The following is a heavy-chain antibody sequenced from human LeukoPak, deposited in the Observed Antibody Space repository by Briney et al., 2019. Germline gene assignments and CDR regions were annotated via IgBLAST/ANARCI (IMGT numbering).Heavy chain of an antibody. CDR3: AKDLDIVATQGDY. V-gene: IGHV3-23*01. J-gene: IGHJ4*02. CDR2: INSGGST. Sequence: PGGSLGLSCAASGFTFSTYAMTWVRQAPGKGLEWVSTINSGGSTYYADSVKGRFTISRDNSKNTLYLQMNSLRAEDTAVYYCAKDLDIVATQGDYWGQGTLVTVSS. D-gene: IGHD5-12*01. CDR1: GFTFSTYA.